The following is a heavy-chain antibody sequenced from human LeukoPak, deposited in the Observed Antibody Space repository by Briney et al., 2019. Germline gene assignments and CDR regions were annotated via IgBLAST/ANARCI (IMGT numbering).Heavy chain of an antibody. D-gene: IGHD3-10*01. V-gene: IGHV1-46*01. J-gene: IGHJ6*02. Sequence: GASVKVSCKASGYTFTGYYMHWVRQAPGQGLEWMGIINPSGGSTSYAQKFQGRVTMTRDTSTSTVYMELSSLRSEDTAVYYCARGVRGSYGSPYYYYYYGMDVWGQGTTVTVSS. CDR2: INPSGGST. CDR1: GYTFTGYY. CDR3: ARGVRGSYGSPYYYYYYGMDV.